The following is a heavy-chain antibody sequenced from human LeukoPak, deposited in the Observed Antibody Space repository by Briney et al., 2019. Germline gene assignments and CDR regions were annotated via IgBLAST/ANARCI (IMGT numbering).Heavy chain of an antibody. CDR1: GGSISSYY. CDR3: ASYCSSTSCWQFDY. V-gene: IGHV4-39*01. D-gene: IGHD2-2*01. Sequence: SETLSLTCTVSGGSISSYYWGWIRQPPGKGLEWIGSIYYSGSTYYNPSLKSRVTISVDTSKNQFSLKLSSVTAADTAVYYCASYCSSTSCWQFDYWGQGTLVTVSS. CDR2: IYYSGST. J-gene: IGHJ4*02.